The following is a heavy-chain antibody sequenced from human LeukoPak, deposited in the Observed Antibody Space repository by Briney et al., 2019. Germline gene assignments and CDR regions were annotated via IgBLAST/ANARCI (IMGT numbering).Heavy chain of an antibody. Sequence: GGSLRLSCAASGFTFSNAWMSWVRQAPGKGLEWVGRIKSKTDCGTTDYAAPVKCRFTISRDDSNNTLYLQINSLKPEDTAVYYCTTVGGVTMIVVDAPDYWGQGTLVTVSS. D-gene: IGHD3-22*01. CDR3: TTVGGVTMIVVDAPDY. J-gene: IGHJ4*02. CDR1: GFTFSNAW. CDR2: IKSKTDCGTT. V-gene: IGHV3-15*01.